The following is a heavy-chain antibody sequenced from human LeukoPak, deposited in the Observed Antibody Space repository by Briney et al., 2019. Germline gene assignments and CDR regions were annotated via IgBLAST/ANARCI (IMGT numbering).Heavy chain of an antibody. J-gene: IGHJ4*02. CDR2: INAGNGNT. Sequence: ASVKVSCKASGYTFTSYAMHWVRQAPGQRLEWMGWINAGNGNTKYSQKFQGRVTITRDTSASTAYMELSSLRSEDTAVYYCARESRTHRRIIIRAFDWLLAYWGQGTLVTVSS. D-gene: IGHD3-9*01. CDR1: GYTFTSYA. CDR3: ARESRTHRRIIIRAFDWLLAY. V-gene: IGHV1-3*01.